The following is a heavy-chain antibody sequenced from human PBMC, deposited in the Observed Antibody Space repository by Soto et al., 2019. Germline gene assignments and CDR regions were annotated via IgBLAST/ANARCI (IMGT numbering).Heavy chain of an antibody. J-gene: IGHJ6*02. CDR2: ISSSSFSI. CDR1: GFTFSSYS. Sequence: EVQLVESGGGLVKPGGSLRLSCAASGFTFSSYSMNWVRQAPGKGLEWVSSISSSSFSINYADSVKGRFSISSDNAQNSLHLQMNNLRAEDTAVYYCARNESSKIYGMDVWGQGTTVTVSS. V-gene: IGHV3-21*01. D-gene: IGHD6-6*01. CDR3: ARNESSKIYGMDV.